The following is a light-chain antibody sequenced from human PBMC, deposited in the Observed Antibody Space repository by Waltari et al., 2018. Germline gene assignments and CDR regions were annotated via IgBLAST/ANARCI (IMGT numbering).Light chain of an antibody. CDR2: GAS. J-gene: IGKJ4*01. CDR1: QSVRSN. Sequence: EIVMTQSPAILSVSPGEGVTLSCRASQSVRSNLAWYHQTPGPAPRLLIFGASTRATGFPARFSGGGSGTEFTLTITSLQSEDSAVYFCQQYDSQPLTFGGGTFVEIK. V-gene: IGKV3-15*01. CDR3: QQYDSQPLT.